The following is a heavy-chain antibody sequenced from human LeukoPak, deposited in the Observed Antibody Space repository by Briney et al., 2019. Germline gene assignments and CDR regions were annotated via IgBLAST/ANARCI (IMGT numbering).Heavy chain of an antibody. J-gene: IGHJ4*02. CDR3: AKEEVTGPHPGY. CDR1: GFTFSSYG. CDR2: ISYDGSNK. V-gene: IGHV3-30*18. D-gene: IGHD2-21*02. Sequence: GRSLRLSCAASGFTFSSYGMHWVRQAPGKGLGWVAVISYDGSNKYYADSVKGRFTISRDNSKNTLYLQMNSLRAEDTAVYYCAKEEVTGPHPGYWGQGTLVTVSS.